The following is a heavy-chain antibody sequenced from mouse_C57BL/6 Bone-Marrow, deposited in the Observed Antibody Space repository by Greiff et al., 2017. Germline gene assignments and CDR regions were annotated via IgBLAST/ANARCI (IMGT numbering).Heavy chain of an antibody. V-gene: IGHV1-85*01. Sequence: QVHVKQSGPELVKPGASVKLSCKASGYTFTSYDINWVKQRPGQGLEWIGWIYPRDGSTKYNEKFKGKATLTVDTSSSTAYMELHSLTSEDSAVYFCARSYWYFDVWGTGTTVTVSS. CDR3: ARSYWYFDV. CDR1: GYTFTSYD. CDR2: IYPRDGST. J-gene: IGHJ1*03.